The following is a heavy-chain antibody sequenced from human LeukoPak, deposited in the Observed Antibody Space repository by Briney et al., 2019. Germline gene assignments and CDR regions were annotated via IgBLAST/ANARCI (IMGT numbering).Heavy chain of an antibody. Sequence: PGGSLRLSCAASGFTFSIYGIHRVRQAPGKGLEWVSVISFDGTNKLYADSVKGRFTISRDNSKNTLYLQMNSLRAEDTAVYYCARVASEGYWGQGTLVTVSS. CDR3: ARVASEGY. V-gene: IGHV3-30*03. CDR1: GFTFSIYG. J-gene: IGHJ4*02. CDR2: ISFDGTNK.